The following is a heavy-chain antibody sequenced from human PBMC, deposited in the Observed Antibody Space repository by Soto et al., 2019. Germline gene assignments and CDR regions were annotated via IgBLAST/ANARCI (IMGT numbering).Heavy chain of an antibody. Sequence: RGESLTSSCTGTGGSFTRYWIGWVRQMPGKGLEWMGIIYPGDSDTRYSPSFQGQVTISADKSISTAYLQWSSLKASDTAMYYCARRSVTSFFDYWGQGTLVTVSS. J-gene: IGHJ4*02. CDR2: IYPGDSDT. V-gene: IGHV5-51*01. CDR3: ARRSVTSFFDY. D-gene: IGHD4-17*01. CDR1: GGSFTRYW.